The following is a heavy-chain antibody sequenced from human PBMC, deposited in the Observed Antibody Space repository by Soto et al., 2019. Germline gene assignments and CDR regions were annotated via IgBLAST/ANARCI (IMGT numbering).Heavy chain of an antibody. D-gene: IGHD1-26*01. J-gene: IGHJ4*02. CDR2: ISYSGST. V-gene: IGHV4-61*08. CDR3: ARVTFLIVGSVFSTPFDF. CDR1: GASVSSGGFS. Sequence: LSLTCTVAGASVSSGGFSWSWIRQPPGKGLEWIGSISYSGSTTYYPSLRSRVTISVDTSKNQFSLRLNSVTAADTAIYFCARVTFLIVGSVFSTPFDFWGQGTLVTVSS.